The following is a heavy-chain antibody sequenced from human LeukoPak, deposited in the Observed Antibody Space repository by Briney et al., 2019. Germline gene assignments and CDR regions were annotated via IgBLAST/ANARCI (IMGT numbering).Heavy chain of an antibody. CDR2: HYYSGNT. V-gene: IGHV4-31*03. D-gene: IGHD2-8*01. Sequence: SETLSLTCIVSGGSISSGSYWWSWIRQHPERGLEWIGYHYYSGNTYYNPSLKSRVSISVDTSKNQLSLTLTSVTAADTAVYYCARGHRTSSAYHCNAMDVWGQGTTVTVSS. CDR3: ARGHRTSSAYHCNAMDV. J-gene: IGHJ6*02. CDR1: GGSISSGSYW.